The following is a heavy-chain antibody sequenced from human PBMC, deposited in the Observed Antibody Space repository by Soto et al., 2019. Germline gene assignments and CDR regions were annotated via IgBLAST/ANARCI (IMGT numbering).Heavy chain of an antibody. J-gene: IGHJ6*02. CDR3: ARLITIGRMDV. D-gene: IGHD3-3*01. CDR1: GVSISSSSYY. CDR2: VYYSGST. V-gene: IGHV4-39*01. Sequence: SETLSLTCTVSGVSISSSSYYWGWIRQPPGKGLEWIGSVYYSGSTYYNPSLKSRVAISVDTSNNQFSLKLSSVTAADTAVYYCARLITIGRMDVWGQGTTVTVSS.